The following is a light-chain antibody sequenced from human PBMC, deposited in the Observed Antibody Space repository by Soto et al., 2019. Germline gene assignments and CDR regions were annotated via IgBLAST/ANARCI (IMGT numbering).Light chain of an antibody. J-gene: IGLJ1*01. V-gene: IGLV1-47*01. CDR1: SSNIGRDY. CDR3: VAWDDSLSGYV. CDR2: RGN. Sequence: VLTQPPSVSGTPGQRVNISCSGSSSNIGRDYVYWYQQFPGTAPKLLIYRGNQRPSGVPDRFSGSKSGTSASLAISGLRSDDESDYYCVAWDDSLSGYVFGTGTKLTVL.